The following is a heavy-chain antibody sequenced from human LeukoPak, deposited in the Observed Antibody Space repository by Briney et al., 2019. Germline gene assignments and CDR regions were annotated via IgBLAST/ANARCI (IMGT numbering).Heavy chain of an antibody. CDR1: GFTFSSYA. J-gene: IGHJ6*03. CDR3: AKDPGSGSYYSHYYYYMDV. Sequence: GGSLRLSCAASGFTFSSYAMSWVRQAPGKGLEWVSAISGSGGSTYYADSVKGRFTISRDNSKNTLYLQMNSLRAEDTAVYYCAKDPGSGSYYSHYYYYMDVWGKGTTVTVSS. D-gene: IGHD1-26*01. CDR2: ISGSGGST. V-gene: IGHV3-23*01.